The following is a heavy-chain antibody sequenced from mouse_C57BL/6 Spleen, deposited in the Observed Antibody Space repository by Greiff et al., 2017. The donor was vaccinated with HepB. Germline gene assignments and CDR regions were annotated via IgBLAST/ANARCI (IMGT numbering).Heavy chain of an antibody. V-gene: IGHV2-2*01. CDR1: GFSLTSYG. CDR3: AKNPKAGTAYFDV. Sequence: QVQLKESGPGLVQPSQSLSITCTVSGFSLTSYGVHWVRQSPGKGLEWLGVIWSGGSTDYNAAFISRLSISKDNSKSQVFFKMNSLQADDTAIYYCAKNPKAGTAYFDVWGTGTTVTVSS. J-gene: IGHJ1*03. CDR2: IWSGGST. D-gene: IGHD3-3*01.